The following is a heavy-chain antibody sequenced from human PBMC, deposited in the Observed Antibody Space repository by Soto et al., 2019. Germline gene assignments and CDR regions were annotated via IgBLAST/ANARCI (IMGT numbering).Heavy chain of an antibody. Sequence: QVQLVQSGAEVKKPGASVKVSCKASGYTFTSYYMHWVRQAPGQGLEWMGIINPSGGSTSYAQKFQGRVTMTRDTSTSTVYMELSSLRSEDTAVYYCARAGIVVLPGDWFDPWGQGTLVTVSS. CDR3: ARAGIVVLPGDWFDP. CDR1: GYTFTSYY. V-gene: IGHV1-46*01. J-gene: IGHJ5*02. D-gene: IGHD2-2*01. CDR2: INPSGGST.